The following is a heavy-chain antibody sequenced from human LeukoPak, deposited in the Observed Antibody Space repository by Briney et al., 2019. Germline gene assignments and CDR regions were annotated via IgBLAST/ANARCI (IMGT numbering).Heavy chain of an antibody. D-gene: IGHD3-9*01. CDR3: ARVWLLSYYYYMDV. Sequence: SETLSLTCVVYGGSFSGYYWSWIRQPPGKGLEWIGEINHSGSTNYNPSLKSRVTISVDTSKNQFSLKLSSVTAADTAVYYCARVWLLSYYYYMDVWGKGTTVTVSS. CDR2: INHSGST. CDR1: GGSFSGYY. J-gene: IGHJ6*03. V-gene: IGHV4-34*01.